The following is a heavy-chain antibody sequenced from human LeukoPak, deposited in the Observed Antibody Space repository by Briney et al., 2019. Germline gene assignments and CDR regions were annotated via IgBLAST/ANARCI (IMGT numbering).Heavy chain of an antibody. D-gene: IGHD4-23*01. Sequence: PSETLSLTCTVSGDSISSYYWSWIRQPPGKRLEWIGRIYGSESTPYNPSLMNRVTISVDTSRNHLSLQLTSATAADTAVYYCARYDSRGSASTRFDSWGQGILVTISS. CDR1: GDSISSYY. CDR3: ARYDSRGSASTRFDS. CDR2: IYGSEST. J-gene: IGHJ5*01. V-gene: IGHV4-4*09.